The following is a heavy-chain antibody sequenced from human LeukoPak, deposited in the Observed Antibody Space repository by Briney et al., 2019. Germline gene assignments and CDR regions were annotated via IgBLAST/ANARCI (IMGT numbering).Heavy chain of an antibody. CDR2: IYYRGNTNNNPYYSGTT. J-gene: IGHJ4*02. V-gene: IGHV4-59*08. Sequence: PSETLSLTCPVSGDSIINNYWSWIRQPPGKVLEWIGYIYYRGNTNNNPYYSGTTNYSPSLRSRVTISVDTSKNQFSLKLSSVTAADTVVYYCASISGSWSSLGTGFDYWGQGTLVTVSS. CDR3: ASISGSWSSLGTGFDY. D-gene: IGHD6-13*01. CDR1: GDSIINNY.